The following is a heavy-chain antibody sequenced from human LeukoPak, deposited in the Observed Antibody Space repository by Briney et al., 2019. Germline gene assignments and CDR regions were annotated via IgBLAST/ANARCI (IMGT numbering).Heavy chain of an antibody. J-gene: IGHJ6*03. CDR3: ARGVRGVRPYYYYYMDV. Sequence: SETLSLTCAVYGGSFSGYYWSWIRQPPGKGPEWIGEINHSGSTNYNPSLKSRVTISVDTSKNQFSLKLSSVTAADTAVYYCARGVRGVRPYYYYYMDVWGKGTTVTISS. CDR2: INHSGST. V-gene: IGHV4-34*01. D-gene: IGHD3-10*01. CDR1: GGSFSGYY.